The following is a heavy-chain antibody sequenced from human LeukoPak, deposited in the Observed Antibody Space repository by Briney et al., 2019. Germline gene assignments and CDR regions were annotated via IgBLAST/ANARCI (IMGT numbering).Heavy chain of an antibody. J-gene: IGHJ4*02. CDR1: GFSLSTSGMC. Sequence: SGPTLVNPTQALTLTCTFSGFSLSTSGMCVSWVRQPPGKALEWLARIHWDDDKYYSTSLKTRLTISKVTSKNQVVLTMTIMDPVDTATYYCARIYYDSRVIGDYWGQGTLVTVSS. D-gene: IGHD3-22*01. CDR3: ARIYYDSRVIGDY. V-gene: IGHV2-70*11. CDR2: IHWDDDK.